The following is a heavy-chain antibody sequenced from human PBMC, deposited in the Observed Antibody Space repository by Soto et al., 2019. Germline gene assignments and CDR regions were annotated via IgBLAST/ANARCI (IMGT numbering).Heavy chain of an antibody. CDR2: IHHGGTT. CDR1: SASISDNNW. CDR3: ARHIGVPGTRGFDY. Sequence: QVQLQESGPGLVKPSETLSLTCAVSSASISDNNWWSWVRQSPQKGLEWIGEIHHGGTTNYNPSLKSRVTISMDRSQNQIFMQLNSVTAADSAIYSCARHIGVPGTRGFDYWGQGTLVTVSS. V-gene: IGHV4-4*02. D-gene: IGHD6-19*01. J-gene: IGHJ4*02.